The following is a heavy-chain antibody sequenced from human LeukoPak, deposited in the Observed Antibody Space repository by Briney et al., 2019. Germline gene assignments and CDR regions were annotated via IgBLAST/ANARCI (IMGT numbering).Heavy chain of an antibody. CDR2: MYTTGST. Sequence: SETLSLTCTVSGGSISSGNYYWSWIRQPAGKGREWIGRMYTTGSTNYNPSLKSRVTISLDTSKNQFSLKLSSVTAADTAVYYCAKDPLPYDSSGYYYPYFDYWGQGTLVTVSS. D-gene: IGHD3-22*01. CDR1: GGSISSGNYY. J-gene: IGHJ4*02. V-gene: IGHV4-61*02. CDR3: AKDPLPYDSSGYYYPYFDY.